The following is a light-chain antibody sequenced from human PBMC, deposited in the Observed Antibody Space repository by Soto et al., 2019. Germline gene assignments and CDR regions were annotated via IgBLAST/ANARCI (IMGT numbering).Light chain of an antibody. CDR2: AGT. CDR3: CSYTNSNTYV. V-gene: IGLV2-23*01. J-gene: IGLJ1*01. Sequence: QSALTQPASVSRSPGQSITISCTGAGSDVASYNLVSWYQQRPVKAPKLIIYAGTRRPSGVSNRFSGSQTGNTASLTIYRLQAEDEAEYYCCSYTNSNTYVFGPGTKVTLL. CDR1: GSDVASYNL.